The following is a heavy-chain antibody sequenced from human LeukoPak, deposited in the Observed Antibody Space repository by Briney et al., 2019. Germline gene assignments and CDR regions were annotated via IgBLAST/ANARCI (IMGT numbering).Heavy chain of an antibody. CDR3: ARLSGYSSDWYADY. J-gene: IGHJ4*02. V-gene: IGHV4-59*08. CDR1: GGSISSYY. CDR2: IYYSGST. D-gene: IGHD6-19*01. Sequence: SETLSLTCTVSGGSISSYYWSWIRQPPGKGLEWIGYIYYSGSTNYNPSLKSRVTISVDTSKNQFSLKLSSVTAADTAVYYCARLSGYSSDWYADYWGQGTLVTVSS.